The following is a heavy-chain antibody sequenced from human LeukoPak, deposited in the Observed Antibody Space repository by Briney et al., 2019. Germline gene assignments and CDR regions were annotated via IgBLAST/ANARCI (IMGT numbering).Heavy chain of an antibody. D-gene: IGHD3-16*01. CDR1: GFTFSSYE. CDR3: AKGYYDYVWGSYYFDY. V-gene: IGHV3-23*01. J-gene: IGHJ4*02. CDR2: ISGSGDTK. Sequence: GGSLRLSCGASGFTFSSYEMNWVRQAPGKGLEWLSYISGSGDTKYYADSVKGRFTISRDNSRDTLYLQMNSLRAEDTAVYYCAKGYYDYVWGSYYFDYWGQGTLVTVSS.